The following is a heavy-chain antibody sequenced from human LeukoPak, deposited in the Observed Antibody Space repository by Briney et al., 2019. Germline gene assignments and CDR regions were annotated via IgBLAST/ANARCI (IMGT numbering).Heavy chain of an antibody. Sequence: PGGSLRLSCVASGFTFNTHGMHWVRQAPGKGLEWVAFQFDGSKIDYADSVEGRFTISRDNSENTLYLQMNSLGVEDTAVYFCAKWGFIAPTGNPIRESFQHWGQGTLVSVSS. CDR1: GFTFNTHG. J-gene: IGHJ1*01. D-gene: IGHD6-13*01. V-gene: IGHV3-30*02. CDR3: AKWGFIAPTGNPIRESFQH. CDR2: QFDGSKI.